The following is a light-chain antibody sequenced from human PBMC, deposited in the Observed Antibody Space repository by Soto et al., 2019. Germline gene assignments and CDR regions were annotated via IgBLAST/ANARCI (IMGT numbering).Light chain of an antibody. V-gene: IGKV3-20*01. CDR2: GAS. CDR3: QEYGSSRT. Sequence: EIVLTQSPGTLSLSPGERATLSCRASQSVSSGYLAWYQQKPGQAPRLLIYGASSRATDIPDRFSGSGSGTDFTLTISRLEPEDFAVYYCQEYGSSRTFGQGTKVEMK. J-gene: IGKJ1*01. CDR1: QSVSSGY.